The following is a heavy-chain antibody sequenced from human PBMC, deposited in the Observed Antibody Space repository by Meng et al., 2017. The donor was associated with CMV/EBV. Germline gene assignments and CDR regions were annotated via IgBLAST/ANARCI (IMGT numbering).Heavy chain of an antibody. CDR3: ARDTMVRGGVWFDP. V-gene: IGHV4-31*02. D-gene: IGHD3-10*01. CDR1: GGSISSGGYY. CDR2: IYYSGST. Sequence: SGGSISSGGYYWSWIRQHPGKGLEWIGYIYYSGSTYYNPSLKSRVTISVDTSKNQFSLKLSSVTAADTAVYYCARDTMVRGGVWFDPWGQGTLVIVSS. J-gene: IGHJ5*02.